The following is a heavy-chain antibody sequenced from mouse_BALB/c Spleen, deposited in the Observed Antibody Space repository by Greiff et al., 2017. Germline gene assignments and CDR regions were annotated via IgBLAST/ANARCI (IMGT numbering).Heavy chain of an antibody. D-gene: IGHD2-1*01. Sequence: QVQLQQSGAELVRPGASVTLSCKASGYTFTDYEMHWVKQTPVHGLEWIGAIDPETGGTAYNQKFKGKATLTADKSSSTAYMELRSLTSEDSAVYYCTRRGGGNYGFAYWGQGTLVTVSA. CDR3: TRRGGGNYGFAY. V-gene: IGHV1-15*01. CDR2: IDPETGGT. CDR1: GYTFTDYE. J-gene: IGHJ3*01.